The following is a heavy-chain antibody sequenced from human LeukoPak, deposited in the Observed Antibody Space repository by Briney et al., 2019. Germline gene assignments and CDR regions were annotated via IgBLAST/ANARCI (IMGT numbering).Heavy chain of an antibody. Sequence: GESLKISCKGSGYSFTSYWIGWVRQMPGKGLEWMGIIYPGDSDTRYSPSFQGQGTISADKSISTAYLQWSSLKASDTAMYYCARHLGGRYFDWLPYFDYWGQGTLVTVSS. V-gene: IGHV5-51*01. D-gene: IGHD3-9*01. CDR3: ARHLGGRYFDWLPYFDY. J-gene: IGHJ4*02. CDR2: IYPGDSDT. CDR1: GYSFTSYW.